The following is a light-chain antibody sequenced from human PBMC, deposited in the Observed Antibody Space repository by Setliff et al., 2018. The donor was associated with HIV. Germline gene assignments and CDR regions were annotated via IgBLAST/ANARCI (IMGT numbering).Light chain of an antibody. Sequence: QSVLAQPASVSGSPGQSITISCAGTSSDVGDYAFVSWYQQHPGKAPKLIIYEVRRRPSGISNRFSGSKSGNTASLTISGLQTDDEADYYCSSYTTSSTLYYVFGPGTKVTVL. CDR2: EVR. CDR1: SSDVGDYAF. J-gene: IGLJ1*01. V-gene: IGLV2-14*03. CDR3: SSYTTSSTLYYV.